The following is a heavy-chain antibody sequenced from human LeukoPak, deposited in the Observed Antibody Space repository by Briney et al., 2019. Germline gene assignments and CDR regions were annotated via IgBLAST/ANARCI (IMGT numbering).Heavy chain of an antibody. CDR1: GFTFYSYA. J-gene: IGHJ4*02. D-gene: IGHD2-2*01. Sequence: GGSLRLSCTASGFTFYSYAMSWVRQAPGKGLEWVSAISGSGGTTYYVDSVQGRFTISRDNSKNTLYLQMNPLRAEDTAVYYCAKESRNQYQLPHYFDSWGQGTLVTVSS. CDR3: AKESRNQYQLPHYFDS. CDR2: ISGSGGTT. V-gene: IGHV3-23*01.